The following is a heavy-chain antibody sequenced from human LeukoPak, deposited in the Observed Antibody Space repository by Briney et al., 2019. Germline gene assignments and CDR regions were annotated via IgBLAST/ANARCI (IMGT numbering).Heavy chain of an antibody. CDR3: AKDSGPDWFSTPNWFDP. Sequence: PGASLRLSCAASGFTFSSYAMSWVRQAPGKGLEGVSAISGSGGSTYYADSVKGRFTIYRDNSKNTLYLQMNSLRAADTAVSYCAKDSGPDWFSTPNWFDPWGQGTLVTVSS. CDR1: GFTFSSYA. J-gene: IGHJ5*02. CDR2: ISGSGGST. D-gene: IGHD3-9*01. V-gene: IGHV3-23*01.